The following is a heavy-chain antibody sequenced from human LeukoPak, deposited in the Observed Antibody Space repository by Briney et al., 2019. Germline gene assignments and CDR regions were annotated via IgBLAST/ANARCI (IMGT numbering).Heavy chain of an antibody. CDR3: AREEGGFFDY. CDR2: INHSGST. J-gene: IGHJ4*02. V-gene: IGHV4-34*01. Sequence: SETLSLTCTVSGATIKSYYWSWIRQSPGKGLEWIGEINHSGSTNYNPSLKSRVTISVDTSKNQFSLKLSSVTAADTAVYYCAREEGGFFDYWGQGTLVTVSS. D-gene: IGHD5-12*01. CDR1: GATIKSYY.